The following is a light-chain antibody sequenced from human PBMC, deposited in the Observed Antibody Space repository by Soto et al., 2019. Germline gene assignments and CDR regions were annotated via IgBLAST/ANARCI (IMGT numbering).Light chain of an antibody. CDR3: CSYTGSHTLYV. Sequence: QSALTQPRSVSGSTGQSFTISCTGSSSDVGGYNYVSWCQQHPGKAPQLMIYDVNKRPSGVPDRFSGSKSGNTASLTISGLQAEDEADYYCCSYTGSHTLYVFGAGTKVTVL. CDR1: SSDVGGYNY. V-gene: IGLV2-11*01. J-gene: IGLJ1*01. CDR2: DVN.